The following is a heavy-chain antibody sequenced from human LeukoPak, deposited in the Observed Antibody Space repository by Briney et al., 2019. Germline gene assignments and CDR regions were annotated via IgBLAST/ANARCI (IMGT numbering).Heavy chain of an antibody. CDR3: ARYNDYIWGSYRYPYYMDV. CDR2: IGGSGGPT. V-gene: IGHV3-23*01. Sequence: GGSLRLSCAASGFTFSSYAMSWVRQAPGKGLEWVSVIGGSGGPTQYADSVKGRFTISRDTSKNKLYLQMNSLRAEDTAVYYCARYNDYIWGSYRYPYYMDVWGKGTTVTVSS. CDR1: GFTFSSYA. D-gene: IGHD3-16*02. J-gene: IGHJ6*03.